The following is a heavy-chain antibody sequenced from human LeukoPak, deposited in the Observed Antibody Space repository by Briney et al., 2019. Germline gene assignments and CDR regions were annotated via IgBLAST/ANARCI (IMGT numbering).Heavy chain of an antibody. CDR2: IYYSGST. V-gene: IGHV4-39*01. Sequence: SETLSLTCTVSGGSISSSSYYWGWIRQPPGKGLEWIGSIYYSGSTYYNPSLKSRVTISVDTSKNQFFLRLSSVTAADTAVYFCAGSSNYYYYYMDAWGKGTTVTVAS. CDR1: GGSISSSSYY. CDR3: AGSSNYYYYYMDA. J-gene: IGHJ6*03. D-gene: IGHD6-6*01.